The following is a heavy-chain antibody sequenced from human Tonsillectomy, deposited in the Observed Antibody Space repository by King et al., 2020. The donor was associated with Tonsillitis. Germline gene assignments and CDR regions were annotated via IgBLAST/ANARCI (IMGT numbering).Heavy chain of an antibody. J-gene: IGHJ4*02. V-gene: IGHV3-48*03. CDR1: GFTFSSYE. CDR3: ARDLRLEPNY. D-gene: IGHD1-1*01. Sequence: VQLVESGGGLVQPGGSLRLSCAASGFTFSSYEMNWVRQAPGKGLEWVSYISRSSSTIYYADSVKGRFTISRDNAKNSLYLQMNSLRAEDTAVYYCARDLRLEPNYWGQGTLVTVSS. CDR2: ISRSSSTI.